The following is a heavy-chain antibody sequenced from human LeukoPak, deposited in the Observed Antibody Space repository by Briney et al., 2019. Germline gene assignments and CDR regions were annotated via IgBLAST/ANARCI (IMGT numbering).Heavy chain of an antibody. J-gene: IGHJ4*02. CDR2: TYYRSTWYN. V-gene: IGHV6-1*01. Sequence: SQTLSLPCAISGDSVSSNSATWNWIRQSPSRGLEWLGRTYYRSTWYNDYAVSLNSRITVNPDTSKNQFSLQLNSVTPEDTAVYYCARAQGYFDSWGQGTLVTVSS. CDR3: ARAQGYFDS. CDR1: GDSVSSNSAT.